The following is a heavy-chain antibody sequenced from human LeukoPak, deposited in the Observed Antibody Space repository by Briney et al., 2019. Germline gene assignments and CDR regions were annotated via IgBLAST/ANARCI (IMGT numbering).Heavy chain of an antibody. Sequence: GGSLRLSCAASGFTFSSYSMNWVRQAPGKGLEWVSSITSRSSYIYYADSVKGRFTISRDNAKNSLYLQMNSLRAEDTAVYYCAPSTYSGSPPFDYWGQGTLVTVSS. CDR3: APSTYSGSPPFDY. CDR2: ITSRSSYI. CDR1: GFTFSSYS. J-gene: IGHJ4*02. D-gene: IGHD1-26*01. V-gene: IGHV3-21*01.